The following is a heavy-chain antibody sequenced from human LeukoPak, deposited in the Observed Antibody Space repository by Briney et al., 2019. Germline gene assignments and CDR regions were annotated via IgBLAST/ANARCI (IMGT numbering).Heavy chain of an antibody. V-gene: IGHV3-23*01. CDR1: GFTFSSYA. CDR2: VSGSGGRT. CDR3: AKTPKRGYYYYGMDV. J-gene: IGHJ6*02. D-gene: IGHD3-10*01. Sequence: QPGGSLRLSCAASGFTFSSYAMSWVRQAPGKGLEWVSAVSGSGGRTYYADSVKGRFTISRDNSKNTLYLQMNSLRAEDTAVYYCAKTPKRGYYYYGMDVWGQGTTVTVSS.